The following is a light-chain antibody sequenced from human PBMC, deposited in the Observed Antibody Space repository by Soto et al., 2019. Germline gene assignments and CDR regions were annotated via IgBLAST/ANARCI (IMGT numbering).Light chain of an antibody. CDR3: QHHNSYSQT. Sequence: DIQMTQSHPTLSASVGDKDTNTCRASQSIIHYLAWYQQMPGKAPKLLIYGASTLQSGVPSRFSGSGSGTEFTLTIISLQPDDFGTYFCQHHNSYSQTFGQGTKVDIK. V-gene: IGKV1-5*01. CDR2: GAS. CDR1: QSIIHY. J-gene: IGKJ1*01.